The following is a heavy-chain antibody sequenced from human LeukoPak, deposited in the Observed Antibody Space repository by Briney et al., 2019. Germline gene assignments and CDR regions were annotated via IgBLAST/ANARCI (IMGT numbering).Heavy chain of an antibody. CDR2: INPNSGGT. Sequence: ASVKVSCKASGYTFTGYYMYWVRQAPGQGLEWMGWINPNSGGTNCAQKFQGRVTMTRDTSISTAYMELSRLRSDDTAVYYCARTGYSSTYRFTGDYWGQGTLVTVSS. D-gene: IGHD6-13*01. J-gene: IGHJ4*02. CDR1: GYTFTGYY. V-gene: IGHV1-2*02. CDR3: ARTGYSSTYRFTGDY.